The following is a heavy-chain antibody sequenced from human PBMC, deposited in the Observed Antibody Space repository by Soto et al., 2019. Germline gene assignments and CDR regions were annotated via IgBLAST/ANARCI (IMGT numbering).Heavy chain of an antibody. Sequence: PGGSLRLSCAASGFTFSSYAMGWVRQAPGKGLEWVSVISGSGGLTYYVDSVKGRFTISRDNSKNTLYLQMNSLRAEDTAVYYCAKVATAGIIEPLNPFDCWGQGTLVTVSS. V-gene: IGHV3-23*01. CDR3: AKVATAGIIEPLNPFDC. CDR2: ISGSGGLT. J-gene: IGHJ4*02. D-gene: IGHD6-13*01. CDR1: GFTFSSYA.